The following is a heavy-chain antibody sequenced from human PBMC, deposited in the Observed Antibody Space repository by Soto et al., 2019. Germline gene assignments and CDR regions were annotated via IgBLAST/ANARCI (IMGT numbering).Heavy chain of an antibody. CDR2: ISDNSSVI. CDR1: GFTFSTYS. J-gene: IGHJ4*02. CDR3: ARDRDAYCSKGICSGPYFDY. Sequence: GGSLRLSCAASGFTFSTYSINWVRQAPGKGLEWISYISDNSSVIYYADAVKSRFTISRDNAKNSLYLQMNSLRDEDTAVYYCARDRDAYCSKGICSGPYFDYWGQGTLVTVSS. D-gene: IGHD2-8*01. V-gene: IGHV3-48*02.